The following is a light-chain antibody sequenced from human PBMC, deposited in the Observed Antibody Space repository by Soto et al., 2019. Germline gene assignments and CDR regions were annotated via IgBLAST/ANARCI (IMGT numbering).Light chain of an antibody. Sequence: DIQMTQSPSTLSASVGDRVIITCRASQSVSRSLAWYQQRPGKAPKLLIYKASSLETGVPSRFSGSGSGTDFTFTISSLQPEDIATYYCQQYDNLPLTFGGGTKVDIK. CDR1: QSVSRS. CDR2: KAS. V-gene: IGKV1-5*03. J-gene: IGKJ4*01. CDR3: QQYDNLPLT.